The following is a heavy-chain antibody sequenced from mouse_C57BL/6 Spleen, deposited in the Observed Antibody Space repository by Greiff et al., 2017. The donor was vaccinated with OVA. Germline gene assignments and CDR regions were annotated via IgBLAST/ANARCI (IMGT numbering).Heavy chain of an antibody. CDR2: IDPSDSYT. CDR1: GYTFTSYW. D-gene: IGHD2-3*01. CDR3: AREGGWLLDY. Sequence: QVQLQQPGAELVKPGASVKLSCKASGYTFTSYWMQWVKQRPGQGLEWIGEIDPSDSYTNYNQKFKGKATLTVDTSSSTAYMQLSSLTSEDSAVYYCAREGGWLLDYRGQGTTLTVSS. V-gene: IGHV1-50*01. J-gene: IGHJ2*01.